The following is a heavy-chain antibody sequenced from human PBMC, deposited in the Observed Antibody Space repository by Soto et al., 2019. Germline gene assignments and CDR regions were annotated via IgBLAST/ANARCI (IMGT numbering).Heavy chain of an antibody. CDR1: GVSFTSYT. Sequence: XGTLSLPCIVSGVSFTSYTWSWVRQPANKGLEWIGRVFSSVSATYSPSLKSRVRISMDTPENRISLKLDSVTAADAGVYYCARDCSSSSCSVWAYWGQGTLVTVSS. CDR2: VFSSVSA. J-gene: IGHJ4*02. V-gene: IGHV4-4*07. D-gene: IGHD2-2*01. CDR3: ARDCSSSSCSVWAY.